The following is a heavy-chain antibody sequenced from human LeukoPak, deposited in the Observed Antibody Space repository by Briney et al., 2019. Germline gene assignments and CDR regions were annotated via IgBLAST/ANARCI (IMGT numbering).Heavy chain of an antibody. CDR1: GFTFSSYE. D-gene: IGHD5-24*01. V-gene: IGHV3-48*03. CDR3: ARLITVGYFDY. CDR2: ISSSGSTI. J-gene: IGHJ4*02. Sequence: GGSLRLSCAASGFTFSSYEMNWVRQAPGKGLEWVSYISSSGSTIYYADSVKGRFTISRDNAKNSLYLQMNSLRAEDTAVYYCARLITVGYFDYWGREPWSPSPQ.